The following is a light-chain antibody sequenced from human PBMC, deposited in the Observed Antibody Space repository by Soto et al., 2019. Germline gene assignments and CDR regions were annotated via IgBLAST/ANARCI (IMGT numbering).Light chain of an antibody. J-gene: IGKJ5*01. V-gene: IGKV1-12*01. CDR2: GAS. Sequence: DIQMTPSPSSVSESIGDRVTLTCRASQGISSWLAWYQLKPGKAPKLLIYGASSLQSGVPSRFSGSVSGTDFSLTISSLQPEDFATYVCQQAASFPLTVAQGTRLEIK. CDR3: QQAASFPLT. CDR1: QGISSW.